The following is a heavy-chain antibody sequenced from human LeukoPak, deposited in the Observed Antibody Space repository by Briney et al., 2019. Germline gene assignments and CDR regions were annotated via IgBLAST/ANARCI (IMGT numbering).Heavy chain of an antibody. CDR2: INPNSGGT. J-gene: IGHJ5*02. CDR3: ATLEGLWGSSRPYNWFDP. CDR1: GYTSTGYY. D-gene: IGHD3-16*02. Sequence: ASVKVSCKASGYTSTGYYMHWVRQAPGQGLEWMGWINPNSGGTNYAQKFQGRVTMTRDTSINTAYMELSRLRFDDTAVYYCATLEGLWGSSRPYNWFDPWGQGTLATVSS. V-gene: IGHV1-2*02.